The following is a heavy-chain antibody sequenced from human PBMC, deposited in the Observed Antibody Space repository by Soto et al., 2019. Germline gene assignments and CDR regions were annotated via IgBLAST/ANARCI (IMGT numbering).Heavy chain of an antibody. Sequence: GESLKISCKASGYMFSTYWICCVLQMPGKGPEWMAIIYPGDSDTRENPSFQGQVTISADKSSNTVHLQWRSLKASDTAIYYCARLGGVVDTGTWIQWGQGTTVTVS. V-gene: IGHV5-51*01. CDR1: GYMFSTYW. J-gene: IGHJ4*02. D-gene: IGHD3-22*01. CDR3: ARLGGVVDTGTWIQ. CDR2: IYPGDSDT.